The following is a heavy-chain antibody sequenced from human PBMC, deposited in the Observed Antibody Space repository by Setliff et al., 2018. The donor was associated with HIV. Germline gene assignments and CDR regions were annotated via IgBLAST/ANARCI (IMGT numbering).Heavy chain of an antibody. V-gene: IGHV4-34*01. D-gene: IGHD5-18*01. J-gene: IGHJ1*01. CDR1: GGSFSGYY. Sequence: SETLSLTCAVYGGSFSGYYWSWIRQAPGKGLEWIGEINHKKRTNYNPSPKSRVTISVDTSKNQFSLKLSSVTAADTAVFYCARGGYSYGFGRHRAYFQYWGQGTQVTVSS. CDR2: INHKKRT. CDR3: ARGGYSYGFGRHRAYFQY.